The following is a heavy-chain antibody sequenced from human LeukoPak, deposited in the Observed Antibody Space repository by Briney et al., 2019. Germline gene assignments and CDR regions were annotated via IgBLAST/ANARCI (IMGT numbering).Heavy chain of an antibody. CDR1: GGSISSSSYY. V-gene: IGHV4-39*01. CDR2: IYYSGST. J-gene: IGHJ5*02. D-gene: IGHD3-10*01. Sequence: SETLSLTCTVSGGSISSSSYYWGWIRQPPGRGLEWIGSIYYSGSTYYNPSLKSRVTISVDTSKNQFSLKLSSVTAADTAVYYCARQRRTFDYYGSGSLNWFDPWGQGTLVTVSS. CDR3: ARQRRTFDYYGSGSLNWFDP.